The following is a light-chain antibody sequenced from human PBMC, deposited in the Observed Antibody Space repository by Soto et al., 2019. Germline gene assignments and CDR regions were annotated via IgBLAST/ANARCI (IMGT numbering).Light chain of an antibody. CDR1: QSVSSSY. CDR2: GTS. J-gene: IGKJ1*01. V-gene: IGKV3-20*01. Sequence: EIVLTQSPGTLSLSPGERATLSCMASQSVSSSYLAWYQQKPGQAPRLLIYGTSSRATAIPDRFSGSGSGTDFTLTISRLEPEDFAVYYCQQYGSSSWTFGRGTKVEIK. CDR3: QQYGSSSWT.